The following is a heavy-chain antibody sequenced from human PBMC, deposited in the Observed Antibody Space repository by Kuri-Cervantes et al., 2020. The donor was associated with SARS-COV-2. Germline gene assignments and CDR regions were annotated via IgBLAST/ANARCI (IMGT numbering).Heavy chain of an antibody. J-gene: IGHJ6*03. D-gene: IGHD3-3*01. CDR3: ARDRHITIFGVVMGIQSAYYYYYMDV. CDR2: IKQDGSEK. V-gene: IGHV3-7*01. CDR1: GFTFSSYW. Sequence: GGSLRLSCAASGFTFSSYWMSWVRQAPGKGLEWVANIKQDGSEKYYVDSVKGRFTISRDNAKNSLYLQMNSLRAEDTAVYYCARDRHITIFGVVMGIQSAYYYYYMDVWGKGTTVTVSS.